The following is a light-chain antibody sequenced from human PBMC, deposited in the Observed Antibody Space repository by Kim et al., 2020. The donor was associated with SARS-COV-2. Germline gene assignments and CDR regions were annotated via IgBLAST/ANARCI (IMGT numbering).Light chain of an antibody. CDR2: GAS. CDR1: QDIGND. CDR3: LQQRTYPIA. Sequence: ASVGDRFTITCRASQDIGNDLGWYQQNPGRAPKRLIYGASNLQSGVPSRFSGSESETEFTLTINSLQPEDFATYFCLQQRTYPIAFGQGTRLEIK. V-gene: IGKV1-17*01. J-gene: IGKJ5*01.